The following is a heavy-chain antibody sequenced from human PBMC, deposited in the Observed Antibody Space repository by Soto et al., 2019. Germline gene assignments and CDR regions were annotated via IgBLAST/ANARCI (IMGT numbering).Heavy chain of an antibody. V-gene: IGHV4-39*01. Sequence: SETLSLTCTVSGGSVTNSSYYWGWIRQSPGKGLEWIGGVYYRGRSYSKSSVKSRVTISVDTSKNQFSLNLNSVTASDTAVYFCVSQRTTVTTQAYFDYWGPGALVTVSS. CDR2: VYYRGRS. J-gene: IGHJ4*02. D-gene: IGHD4-4*01. CDR1: GGSVTNSSYY. CDR3: VSQRTTVTTQAYFDY.